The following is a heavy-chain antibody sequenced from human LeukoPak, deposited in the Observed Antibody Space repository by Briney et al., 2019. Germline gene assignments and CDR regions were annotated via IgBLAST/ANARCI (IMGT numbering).Heavy chain of an antibody. V-gene: IGHV3-23*01. CDR1: GFPFRSFA. J-gene: IGHJ4*02. CDR3: ARGGIAVAGTPFDY. CDR2: IRGSGDGT. Sequence: PGGSLRLSCAASGFPFRSFAMTWVRQAPGKGLEWVSSIRGSGDGTSYGDSVKGRFTMSRDNSKNTLYLQMNSLRAEDTAVYYCARGGIAVAGTPFDYWGQGTLVTVSS. D-gene: IGHD6-19*01.